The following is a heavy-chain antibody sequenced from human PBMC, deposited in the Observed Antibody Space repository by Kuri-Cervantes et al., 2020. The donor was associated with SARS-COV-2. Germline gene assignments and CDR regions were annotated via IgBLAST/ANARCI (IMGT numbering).Heavy chain of an antibody. D-gene: IGHD6-13*01. CDR1: GFIFSRNS. CDR3: AKDVAAAGYFDY. CDR2: IRYYGSNK. J-gene: IGHJ4*02. Sequence: AGTLRLSCTASGFIFSRNSMYWVRQAPGKGLEWVAFIRYYGSNKYYADSVKGRFTISRDKSKNTLYLQMNSLRAEDTAVYYCAKDVAAAGYFDYWGQGTLVTVSS. V-gene: IGHV3-30*02.